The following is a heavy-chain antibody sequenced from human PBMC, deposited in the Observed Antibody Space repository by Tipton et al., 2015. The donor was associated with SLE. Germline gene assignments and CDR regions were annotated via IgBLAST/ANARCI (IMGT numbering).Heavy chain of an antibody. Sequence: SLRLSCAASGFTFSNSWMNWVRLAPGKGLEWVAVISYDGSRKYYADSVKGRFTISRDNSKNTLYLQMDSLKDEDTAVYYCARDKGADYWGQGTLVTVSS. J-gene: IGHJ4*02. CDR2: ISYDGSRK. CDR1: GFTFSNSW. V-gene: IGHV3-30*03. CDR3: ARDKGADY. D-gene: IGHD1-26*01.